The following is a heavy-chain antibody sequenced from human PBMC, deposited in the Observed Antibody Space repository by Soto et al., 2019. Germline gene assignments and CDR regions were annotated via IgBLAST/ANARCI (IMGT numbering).Heavy chain of an antibody. CDR2: IIPIFGTA. Sequence: QVQLVQSGAEVKKPGSSVKVSCKASGGTFSSYAISWGRQAPGQGLEWMGGIIPIFGTANYAQKFKGRVTITADESTSTAYMEMSSLRSEDTAVYYGATTEDVRVVIASPFDYWGQGTLVTVSS. D-gene: IGHD2-21*01. J-gene: IGHJ4*02. V-gene: IGHV1-69*12. CDR3: ATTEDVRVVIASPFDY. CDR1: GGTFSSYA.